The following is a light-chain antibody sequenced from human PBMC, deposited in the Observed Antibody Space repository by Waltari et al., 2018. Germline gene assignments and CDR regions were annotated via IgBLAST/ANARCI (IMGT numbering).Light chain of an antibody. Sequence: SYVLTQPPSVSVAPGQTARLSCAGPNLPSKTVHWYQQRPGQAPVLVIYGDTVRPSGIPDRISGSDTATLTIARVEAGDEADYYCQVWDSSGDHPVFGGGTRLTVL. J-gene: IGLJ2*01. CDR2: GDT. V-gene: IGLV3-21*02. CDR1: NLPSKT. CDR3: QVWDSSGDHPV.